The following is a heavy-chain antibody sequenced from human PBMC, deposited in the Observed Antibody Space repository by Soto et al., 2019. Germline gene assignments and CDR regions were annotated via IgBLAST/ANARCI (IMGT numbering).Heavy chain of an antibody. J-gene: IGHJ3*02. V-gene: IGHV4-4*07. CDR2: ISTSGRT. D-gene: IGHD2-2*01. Sequence: QVQLQESGPGLVKPSETLSLTCSVSDGSINSDYWTWIRQSAAKGLEWIGRISTSGRTTYNPSLKSRVTMSIDTSRNQFSLTLISVTAADTALYYCARLHLPALQGAFDIWGQGTMVTVSS. CDR1: DGSINSDY. CDR3: ARLHLPALQGAFDI.